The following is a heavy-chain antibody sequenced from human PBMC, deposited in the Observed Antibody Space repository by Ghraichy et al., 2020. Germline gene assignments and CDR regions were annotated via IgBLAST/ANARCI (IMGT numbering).Heavy chain of an antibody. CDR2: ITDNGGTT. J-gene: IGHJ1*01. Sequence: LSLTCAASGFTFRTYAMSWVRQAPGKGLEWVSAITDNGGTTYDAEPVKGRFTISRDNSKNTLFLQMNSLRGEDTAVYYCAKFARDWPNEYLQHWGQGALVTVSS. CDR1: GFTFRTYA. V-gene: IGHV3-23*01. D-gene: IGHD3/OR15-3a*01. CDR3: AKFARDWPNEYLQH.